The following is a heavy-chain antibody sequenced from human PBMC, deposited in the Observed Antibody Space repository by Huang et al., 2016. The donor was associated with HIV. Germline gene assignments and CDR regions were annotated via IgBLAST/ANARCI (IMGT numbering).Heavy chain of an antibody. CDR3: ARDPRIQSWLNFFDY. CDR2: INSDGSST. Sequence: PGGSLRLSCAASGFGISSYWMHWVRQAPGKGLVWVSRINSDGSSTSYADSVKGRFTISRDNAKNTLYLQMNSLRAEDTAVYYCARDPRIQSWLNFFDYWGQGTLVSVSS. V-gene: IGHV3-74*01. D-gene: IGHD3-22*01. CDR1: GFGISSYW. J-gene: IGHJ4*02.